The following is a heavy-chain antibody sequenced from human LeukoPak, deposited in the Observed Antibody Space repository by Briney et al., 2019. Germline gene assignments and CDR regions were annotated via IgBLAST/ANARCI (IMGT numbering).Heavy chain of an antibody. D-gene: IGHD7-27*01. CDR3: ARDSSWGGIDY. CDR2: IYYSGST. J-gene: IGHJ4*02. V-gene: IGHV4-59*01. Sequence: NTSETLSLTCTVSGGSISSYYWSWIRQPPGKGLEWIWYIYYSGSTNYNPSLKSRVTISVDTSKNQFSLKLSSVTAADTAVYYCARDSSWGGIDYWGQGTLVTVSS. CDR1: GGSISSYY.